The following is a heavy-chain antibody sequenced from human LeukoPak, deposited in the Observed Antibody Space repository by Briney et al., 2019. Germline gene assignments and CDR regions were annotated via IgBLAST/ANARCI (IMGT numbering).Heavy chain of an antibody. CDR3: ARVYYDILTGYFFDY. Sequence: SQTLSLTCTVSGGSISSGDYYWSWIRQPPGKGLEWVGYIYYSGSTYYNPSLKSRVTISVDTSKNQFSLKLSSVTAADTAVYYCARVYYDILTGYFFDYWGQGTLVTVSS. J-gene: IGHJ4*02. CDR2: IYYSGST. V-gene: IGHV4-30-4*01. CDR1: GGSISSGDYY. D-gene: IGHD3-9*01.